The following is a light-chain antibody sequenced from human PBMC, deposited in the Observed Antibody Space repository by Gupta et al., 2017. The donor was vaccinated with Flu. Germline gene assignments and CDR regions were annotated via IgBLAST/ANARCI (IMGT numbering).Light chain of an antibody. Sequence: QSALTQPRSVSGSPGQSVTISCTGTSSDVGGYNYVSWYQQHPGNPPKLMIYDVSKRPSGVPDRFSGSKSGNTASLTISGLQAEDEADYYCCSYAGSYTWVFGGGAKLTVL. V-gene: IGLV2-11*01. CDR1: SSDVGGYNY. CDR2: DVS. CDR3: CSYAGSYTWV. J-gene: IGLJ3*02.